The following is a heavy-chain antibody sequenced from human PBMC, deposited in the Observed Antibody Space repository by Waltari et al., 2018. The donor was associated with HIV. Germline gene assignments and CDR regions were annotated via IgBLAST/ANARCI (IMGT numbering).Heavy chain of an antibody. CDR1: GYTFTSSG. V-gene: IGHV1-18*01. Sequence: QVQLVQSGAEVKKPGASVKVACKASGYTFTSSGSSWVRQAPGEGLEWVGWISAYNGNTNYAQKLQGRVTMTTDTSTSTAYMELRSLRSDDTAVYYCARDHGSGWYVGGNYWGQGTLVTVSS. CDR3: ARDHGSGWYVGGNY. D-gene: IGHD6-19*01. J-gene: IGHJ4*02. CDR2: ISAYNGNT.